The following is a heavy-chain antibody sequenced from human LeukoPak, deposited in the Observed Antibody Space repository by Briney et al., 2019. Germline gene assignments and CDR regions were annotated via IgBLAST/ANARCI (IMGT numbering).Heavy chain of an antibody. CDR2: VSYDGSNK. CDR3: AKDVGSYGYDY. D-gene: IGHD5-18*01. Sequence: GGSLRLSCAASGFTFTTYGMHWVRQAPGKGLEWVAVVSYDGSNKYYADSVKGRFTISRDNSKNTLYLQMNSLRAEDTALYYCAKDVGSYGYDYWGQGTLVTVSS. V-gene: IGHV3-30*18. CDR1: GFTFTTYG. J-gene: IGHJ4*02.